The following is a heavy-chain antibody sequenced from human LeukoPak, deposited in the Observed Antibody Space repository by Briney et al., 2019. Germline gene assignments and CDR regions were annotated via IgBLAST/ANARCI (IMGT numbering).Heavy chain of an antibody. Sequence: PGGSLRLSCAASGFTVSSNYMSWVRQAPGKGLEWVSVIYSGGSTYYADSVKGRFTISRDNSKNTLYLQMNSLRAEDTAVYYCASGFAQYYDILTGYYTPRYWGQGTLVTVSS. J-gene: IGHJ4*02. CDR1: GFTVSSNY. CDR2: IYSGGST. V-gene: IGHV3-53*01. D-gene: IGHD3-9*01. CDR3: ASGFAQYYDILTGYYTPRY.